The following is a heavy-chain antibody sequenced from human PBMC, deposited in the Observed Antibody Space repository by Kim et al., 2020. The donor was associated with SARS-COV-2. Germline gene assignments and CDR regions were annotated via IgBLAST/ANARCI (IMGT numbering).Heavy chain of an antibody. V-gene: IGHV4-39*01. D-gene: IGHD4-17*01. J-gene: IGHJ4*02. Sequence: SETLSLTCTVSGGSISSSSYYWGWIRQPPGKGLEWIGSIYYSGSTYYNPSLKSRVTISVDTSKNQFSLKLSSVTAADTAVYYCADYGDLYYFDYWGQGTL. CDR2: IYYSGST. CDR3: ADYGDLYYFDY. CDR1: GGSISSSSYY.